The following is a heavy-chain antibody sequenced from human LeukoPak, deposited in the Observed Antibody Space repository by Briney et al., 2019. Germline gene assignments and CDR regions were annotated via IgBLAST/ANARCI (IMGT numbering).Heavy chain of an antibody. CDR2: IWRDGSVE. CDR3: ARHGSGAKYLDPLDW. Sequence: PGGSLRLSCVASEIALSRHAMHRVRQAPGKGPEWVAVIWRDGSVEHYADSVRGRFTISRDNSKSTLYLEMNGLRVEDTAVYYCARHGSGAKYLDPLDWWGQGTLVTVSS. CDR1: EIALSRHA. D-gene: IGHD6-19*01. J-gene: IGHJ4*02. V-gene: IGHV3-33*01.